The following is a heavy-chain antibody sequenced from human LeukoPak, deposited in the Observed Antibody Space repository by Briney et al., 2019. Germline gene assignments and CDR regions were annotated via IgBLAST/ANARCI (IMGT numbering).Heavy chain of an antibody. CDR1: GFMVSSNW. D-gene: IGHD6-6*01. Sequence: GGSLRLSCAASGFMVSSNWMHWARQLPGKGLVWVSRISPTGSTTSYADSVKGRFTVSRDNAKNTLYLQVNNLRAEDTAVYYCARGPNSNWSGLDFWGQGTLLTVSS. CDR3: ARGPNSNWSGLDF. CDR2: ISPTGSTT. V-gene: IGHV3-74*01. J-gene: IGHJ4*02.